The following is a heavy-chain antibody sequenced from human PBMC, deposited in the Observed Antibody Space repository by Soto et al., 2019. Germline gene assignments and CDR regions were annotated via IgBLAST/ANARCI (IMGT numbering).Heavy chain of an antibody. D-gene: IGHD1-26*01. CDR1: GFSFNSYA. CDR2: ISATGYYI. CDR3: VRDFSRIVGATADAFDI. J-gene: IGHJ3*02. V-gene: IGHV3-21*01. Sequence: PGGSLRLSCVASGFSFNSYAMNWVRLAPGKGPEWVATISATGYYIYYADSVKGRFIISRGNARKSLFLQMNSLRAEDTAVYYCVRDFSRIVGATADAFDIWGQGTTVTVSS.